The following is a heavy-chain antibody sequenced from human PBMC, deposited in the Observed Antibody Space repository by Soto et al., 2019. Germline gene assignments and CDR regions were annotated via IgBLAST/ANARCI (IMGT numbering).Heavy chain of an antibody. CDR1: GDSISSSSYF. CDR2: IYYRGST. Sequence: QLQLQESGPGLVKPSETLSLTCTVSGDSISSSSYFWGWVRQPPGKGLEWIGRIYYRGSTYYHPSLKSRVTIFVDTSKNLLSLKLSSVSAADTAVYYCARHLGEGYFDYWGQGTLVTVSS. J-gene: IGHJ4*02. V-gene: IGHV4-39*01. CDR3: ARHLGEGYFDY.